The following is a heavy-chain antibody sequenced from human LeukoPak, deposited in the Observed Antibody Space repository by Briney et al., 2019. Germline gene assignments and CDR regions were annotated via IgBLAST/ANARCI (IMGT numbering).Heavy chain of an antibody. CDR2: ISYAATDK. D-gene: IGHD6-25*01. J-gene: IGHJ6*03. CDR1: GFTFSNYA. CDR3: AREAALPYYMDV. V-gene: IGHV3-30*04. Sequence: PGRSLRLSCAASGFTFSNYAMHWVRQAPGKGLEWVAVISYAATDKYYADSVKGRITISRDNSKNTLSLQINSLRAEDTAVYYCAREAALPYYMDVWGKGTTVTVSS.